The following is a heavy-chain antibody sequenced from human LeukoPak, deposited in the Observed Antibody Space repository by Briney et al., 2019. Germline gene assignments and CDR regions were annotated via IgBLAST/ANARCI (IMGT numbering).Heavy chain of an antibody. CDR1: GITLSNYG. J-gene: IGHJ4*02. Sequence: PGGSLRLSCAVSGITLSNYGMSWVRQAPGKGLEWVSGISGSGGNTYYADSVKGRFTISRDNSKNTLYLQMNSLRAEDTAVYYCAKDSCSSTSCYGGTDYWGQGTLVTVSS. V-gene: IGHV3-23*01. D-gene: IGHD2-2*01. CDR2: ISGSGGNT. CDR3: AKDSCSSTSCYGGTDY.